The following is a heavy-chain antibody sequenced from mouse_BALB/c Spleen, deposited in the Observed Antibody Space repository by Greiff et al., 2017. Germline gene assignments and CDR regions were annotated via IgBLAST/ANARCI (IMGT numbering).Heavy chain of an antibody. Sequence: QVQLQQSGPGLVQPSQSLSITCTVSGFSLTSYGVHWVRQSPGKGLEWLGVLWSGGSTDYNAAFISRLSISKDNSKSQIFFKMNSLQANDTAIYYCARKDGNYFYYYAMDYWGQGTSVTVSS. CDR1: GFSLTSYG. V-gene: IGHV2-2*02. CDR2: LWSGGST. CDR3: ARKDGNYFYYYAMDY. J-gene: IGHJ4*01. D-gene: IGHD2-1*01.